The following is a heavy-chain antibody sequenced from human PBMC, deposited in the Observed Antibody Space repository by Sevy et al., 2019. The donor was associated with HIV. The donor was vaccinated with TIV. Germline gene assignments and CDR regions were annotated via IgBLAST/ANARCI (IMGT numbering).Heavy chain of an antibody. D-gene: IGHD1-26*01. J-gene: IGHJ6*02. Sequence: GGSLRLSCAASGLTFSGYSMNWVRQAPGKGLEWVSSISSASSFIYYADSVKGRFTISRDNAKNSLYLQMNSLRPEDTAVYYCAGDRGVGTSSYGMHVWGQGTTVTVSS. CDR3: AGDRGVGTSSYGMHV. CDR1: GLTFSGYS. CDR2: ISSASSFI. V-gene: IGHV3-21*01.